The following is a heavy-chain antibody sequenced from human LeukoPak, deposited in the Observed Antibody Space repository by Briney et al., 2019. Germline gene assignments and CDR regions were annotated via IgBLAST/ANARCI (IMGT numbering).Heavy chain of an antibody. Sequence: ASVKVSCKASGGTFSSYAISWVRQAPGQGLEWMGGIIPIFGTANYAHKFQGRATITADESTSTAYMELSSLRSEDTAVYYCARAKGSSSGGNFDYWGQGTLVTVSS. D-gene: IGHD6-6*01. CDR1: GGTFSSYA. CDR2: IIPIFGTA. V-gene: IGHV1-69*13. J-gene: IGHJ4*02. CDR3: ARAKGSSSGGNFDY.